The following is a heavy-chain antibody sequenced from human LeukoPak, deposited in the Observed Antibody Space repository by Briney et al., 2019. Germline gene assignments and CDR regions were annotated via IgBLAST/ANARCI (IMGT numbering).Heavy chain of an antibody. V-gene: IGHV3-23*01. CDR3: AKDRISGDGDLHLDY. CDR1: GFTSNKYN. J-gene: IGHJ4*02. D-gene: IGHD4-17*01. CDR2: IAPKDEWT. Sequence: GGSLRLSCAASGFTSNKYNMNWVRQAPGKGLEWVSSIAPKDEWTYYADSVKGRFTMSRDNSKSTLYLQMNSLRAEDTAMYYCAKDRISGDGDLHLDYWGQGTLVTVSS.